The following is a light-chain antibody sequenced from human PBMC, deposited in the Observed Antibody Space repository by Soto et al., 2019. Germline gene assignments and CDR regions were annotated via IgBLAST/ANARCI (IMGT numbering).Light chain of an antibody. Sequence: QSALTQPASVSLSPGRSITISCTGTSSDVGGYNYVSWYQQHPGKAPKLMIYEVSNRPSGVSNRFSGSKSGNTASLTISGLQAEDEADYYCSSYTSSSTQVFGTGTKVTVL. CDR2: EVS. CDR1: SSDVGGYNY. CDR3: SSYTSSSTQV. V-gene: IGLV2-14*01. J-gene: IGLJ1*01.